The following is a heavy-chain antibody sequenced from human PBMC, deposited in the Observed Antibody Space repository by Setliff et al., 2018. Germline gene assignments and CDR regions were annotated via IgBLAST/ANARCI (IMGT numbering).Heavy chain of an antibody. Sequence: TLSLTCTVSGGSIRSGNDLWSWLCQSPGKGLEWIAYISAYTGRAYYNPSLQSRAALSADTSKSQFSLRLTSVTAADTAVYYCAREVIDPVSSDAFDIWGQGRMVTVSS. CDR1: GGSIRSGNDL. D-gene: IGHD4-4*01. CDR3: AREVIDPVSSDAFDI. CDR2: ISAYTGRA. V-gene: IGHV4-30-4*01. J-gene: IGHJ3*02.